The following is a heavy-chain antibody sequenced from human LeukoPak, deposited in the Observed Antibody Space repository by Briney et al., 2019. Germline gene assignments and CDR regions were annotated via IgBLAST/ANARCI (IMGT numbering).Heavy chain of an antibody. D-gene: IGHD3-9*01. CDR3: ARDYFDTSI. V-gene: IGHV4-34*01. CDR1: GGSFSGYY. CDR2: INHSGST. J-gene: IGHJ4*02. Sequence: SETLSLTCAVYGGSFSGYYWSWIRQPPGKGLEWIGEINHSGSTNYNPSLKSRVTISVDTSKNQFSLKLSSVAAADTAVYYCARDYFDTSIWGQGTLVTVSS.